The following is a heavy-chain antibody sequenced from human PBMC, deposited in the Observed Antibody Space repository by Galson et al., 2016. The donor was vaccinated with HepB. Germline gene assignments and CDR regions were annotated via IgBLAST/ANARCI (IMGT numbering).Heavy chain of an antibody. CDR3: ASHPYGSGSYPFDY. Sequence: YWSWIRQPPGKGLEWIGYIYYSGSTNYNPSLKRRVTISVDTSKNQFSLKLRSVTAADTAVYYCASHPYGSGSYPFDYWGQGTLVTVSS. J-gene: IGHJ4*02. CDR2: IYYSGST. D-gene: IGHD3-10*01. CDR1: Y. V-gene: IGHV4-61*07.